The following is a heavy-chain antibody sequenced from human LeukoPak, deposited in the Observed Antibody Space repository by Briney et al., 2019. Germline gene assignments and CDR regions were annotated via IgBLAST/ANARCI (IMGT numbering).Heavy chain of an antibody. Sequence: ASVKVSCKASGYTFSSYSIIWVRQAPGQGLEWMGWISTYNGNTNYAQKLQGRVTMTTDTSTSTAYMELRSLRSDDTAVYYCAKDRWRDGSSSFDNWGQGTLVTVSS. D-gene: IGHD6-6*01. V-gene: IGHV1-18*01. CDR1: GYTFSSYS. J-gene: IGHJ4*02. CDR2: ISTYNGNT. CDR3: AKDRWRDGSSSFDN.